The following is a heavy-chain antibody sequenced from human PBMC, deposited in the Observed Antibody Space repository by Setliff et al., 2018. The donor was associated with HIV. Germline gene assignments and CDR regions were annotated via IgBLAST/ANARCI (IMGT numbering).Heavy chain of an antibody. Sequence: PSETLSLTCTVSNVSINSYYWSWIRQPAGRALEWIGRIYSSGSTNYNPSLKSRVKMSIDTSKNQFSLKLSSVTAADTAVYFCALSSGSYYNALDNWGQGTLVTVSS. CDR1: NVSINSYY. V-gene: IGHV4-4*07. CDR2: IYSSGST. J-gene: IGHJ4*02. CDR3: ALSSGSYYNALDN. D-gene: IGHD3-10*01.